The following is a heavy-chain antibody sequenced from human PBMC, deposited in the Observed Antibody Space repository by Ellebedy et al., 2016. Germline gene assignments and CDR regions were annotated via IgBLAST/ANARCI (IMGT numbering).Heavy chain of an antibody. Sequence: GESLKISXTASGFTFSSYAMNWVRQAPGKGLEWVSSISSSSSYIYYADSVKGRFTISRDNAKNSLYLQMNSLRAEDTAVYYCARVGLDIVATSGMDVWGQGTTVTVSS. D-gene: IGHD5-12*01. V-gene: IGHV3-21*01. CDR3: ARVGLDIVATSGMDV. J-gene: IGHJ6*02. CDR1: GFTFSSYA. CDR2: ISSSSSYI.